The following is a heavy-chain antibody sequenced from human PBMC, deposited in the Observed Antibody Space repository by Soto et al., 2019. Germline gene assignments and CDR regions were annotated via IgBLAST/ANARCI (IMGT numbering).Heavy chain of an antibody. CDR1: GFTFNNFA. CDR3: AKGVTVAPPATRTFDF. D-gene: IGHD6-13*01. J-gene: IGHJ3*01. CDR2: VGRDGRTE. V-gene: IGHV3-23*01. Sequence: GGSLRLSXAASGFTFNNFAMSWVRQVPRKGLEWVSIVGRDGRTEFYSDSVKGRFTISRDNSMNTLYLQMNSLRAEDTAIYYCAKGVTVAPPATRTFDFWGRGTMVTVSS.